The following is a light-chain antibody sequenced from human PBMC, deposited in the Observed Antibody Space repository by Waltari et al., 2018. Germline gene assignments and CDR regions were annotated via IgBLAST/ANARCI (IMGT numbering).Light chain of an antibody. J-gene: IGLJ3*02. CDR2: DVN. V-gene: IGLV2-23*02. Sequence: QSALTQTATVSGSLGQSITISCSGTSSDIGNYNLVSWYQQHPGKAPTLIIYDVNKRPSGVSNRFSGSKSGNTAFLTISGLQTADEADYYCSSYAGSAISVFGGGTKLTVL. CDR3: SSYAGSAISV. CDR1: SSDIGNYNL.